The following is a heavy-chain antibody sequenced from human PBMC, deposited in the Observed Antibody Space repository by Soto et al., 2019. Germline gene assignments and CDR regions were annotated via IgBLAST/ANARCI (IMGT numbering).Heavy chain of an antibody. CDR2: IFYSGTT. V-gene: IGHV4-39*01. CDR3: ARGSSLSTSPPMDV. D-gene: IGHD2-2*01. Sequence: PSETLSLTCTVSGGSISNSSYYWGWIRQPPGKGLEWIGSIFYSGTTYYNPSLKSRVTIFVDTSKNQFSLKLSSVTAADTAVYYCARGSSLSTSPPMDVWGKGTTVTVSS. J-gene: IGHJ6*04. CDR1: GGSISNSSYY.